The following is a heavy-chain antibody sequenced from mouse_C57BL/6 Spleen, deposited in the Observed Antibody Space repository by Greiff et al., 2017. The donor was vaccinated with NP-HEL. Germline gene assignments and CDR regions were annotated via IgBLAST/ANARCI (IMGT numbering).Heavy chain of an antibody. CDR2: IRSKSNNYAT. V-gene: IGHV10-1*01. CDR3: VRGDYYSNYRYYFDY. D-gene: IGHD2-5*01. CDR1: GFSFTTYA. J-gene: IGHJ2*01. Sequence: DVQLVESGGGLVQPKGSLKLSCAASGFSFTTYAMNWVRQAPGKGLEWVARIRSKSNNYATYYADSVKDRFTISIDDSESMLYLQMKNLKTEATAMYYCVRGDYYSNYRYYFDYWGQGPTLTVSS.